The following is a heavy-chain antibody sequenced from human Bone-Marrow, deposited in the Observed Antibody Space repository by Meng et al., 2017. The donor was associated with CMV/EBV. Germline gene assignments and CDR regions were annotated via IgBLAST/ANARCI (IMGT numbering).Heavy chain of an antibody. CDR1: GYTFTGYF. D-gene: IGHD2-2*02. J-gene: IGHJ6*02. Sequence: ASVKVSCKASGYTFTGYFMHWVRQAPGQGLEWMGWINPNSGGTNYAQKFQGRVTMTRDTSICTAYMELSRLTSDDTAVYYCARDIVVVPAAIPLRPYYGMDVWGQGTTVTVSS. CDR2: INPNSGGT. V-gene: IGHV1-2*02. CDR3: ARDIVVVPAAIPLRPYYGMDV.